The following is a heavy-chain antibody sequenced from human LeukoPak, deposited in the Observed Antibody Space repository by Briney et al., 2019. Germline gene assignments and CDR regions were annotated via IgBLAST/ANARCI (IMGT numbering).Heavy chain of an antibody. V-gene: IGHV3-7*01. CDR1: GFTFTHYW. J-gene: IGHJ5*02. CDR3: VYGGSYYVA. D-gene: IGHD1-26*01. Sequence: PGGSLKLSCAASGFTFTHYWMTWVRQAPGKGLELVANIKEDGSEKYYVDSVKGRFTISRGNAQNSLYLQMNRLRAEDTAVYYCVYGGSYYVAWGQGTLVTVSS. CDR2: IKEDGSEK.